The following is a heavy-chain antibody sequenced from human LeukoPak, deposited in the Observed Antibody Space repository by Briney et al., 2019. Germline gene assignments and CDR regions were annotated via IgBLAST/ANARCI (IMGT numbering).Heavy chain of an antibody. D-gene: IGHD3-16*02. CDR2: IYYSGST. CDR3: ARARRYDYVWGSYRQDAFDI. V-gene: IGHV4-30-4*08. CDR1: GGSISSGDYY. J-gene: IGHJ3*02. Sequence: SQTLSLTXTVSGGSISSGDYYWSWISQPPGKGLEWIGYIYYSGSTYYNPSLKSRVTISVDTSKNQFSLKLSSVTAADTAVYYCARARRYDYVWGSYRQDAFDIWGQGTMVTVSS.